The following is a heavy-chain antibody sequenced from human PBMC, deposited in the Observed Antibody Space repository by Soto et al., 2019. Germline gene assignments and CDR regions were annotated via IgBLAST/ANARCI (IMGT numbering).Heavy chain of an antibody. J-gene: IGHJ4*02. V-gene: IGHV4-34*01. D-gene: IGHD1-26*01. CDR1: GGSFSGYY. CDR2: INHSGST. CDR3: ARGHRRGSYYGFYFDY. Sequence: PSETLSLTCAVYGGSFSGYYWSWIRQPPGKGLEWIGEINHSGSTNYNPSLKSRVTISVDTSKNQFSLKLSSVTAADTAVYYCARGHRRGSYYGFYFDYWGQGTLVTV.